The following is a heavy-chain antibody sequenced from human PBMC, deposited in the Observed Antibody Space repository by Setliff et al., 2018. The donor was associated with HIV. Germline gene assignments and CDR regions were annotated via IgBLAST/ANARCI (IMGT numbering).Heavy chain of an antibody. CDR2: ISASGGST. D-gene: IGHD4-17*01. Sequence: GGSLRLSCAASGFTFDDYTMTWVRQAPGKGLEWVSGISASGGSTYYADSVKGRFTISRDNSKNTLYLQMNNLRAEDTAVYYCAKDVASMTTVVPGHFDYWGQGTLVTVSS. V-gene: IGHV3-23*01. CDR1: GFTFDDYT. CDR3: AKDVASMTTVVPGHFDY. J-gene: IGHJ4*02.